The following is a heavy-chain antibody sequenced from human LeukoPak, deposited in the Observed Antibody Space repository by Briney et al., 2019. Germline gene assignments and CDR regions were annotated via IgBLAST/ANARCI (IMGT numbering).Heavy chain of an antibody. Sequence: GGSLRLSCAASGFTFKSYAMNWVRQAPGKGLEWVSSLSDNGGRTYYADSVTGRFTISRDNSKNTLNLQMNGLTAEDTAVYYCAREDVSRGFDFWGHGTLVTVSS. CDR3: AREDVSRGFDF. CDR1: GFTFKSYA. D-gene: IGHD3-16*01. V-gene: IGHV3-23*01. CDR2: LSDNGGRT. J-gene: IGHJ4*01.